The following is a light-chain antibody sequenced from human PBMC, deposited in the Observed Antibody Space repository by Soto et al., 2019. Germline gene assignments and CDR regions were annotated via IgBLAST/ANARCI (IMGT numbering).Light chain of an antibody. Sequence: QSVLTQPASVSGSPGQSITISCTGSSSDVGTYNLVSWYQQHPGKAPKLIIYEDNKRPSGLSNRFSGSKSGNTASLTIAGLQAGDEADYYCQSYDSSLSGWLFGGGTKVTVL. CDR1: SSDVGTYNL. J-gene: IGLJ3*02. CDR2: EDN. V-gene: IGLV2-14*02. CDR3: QSYDSSLSGWL.